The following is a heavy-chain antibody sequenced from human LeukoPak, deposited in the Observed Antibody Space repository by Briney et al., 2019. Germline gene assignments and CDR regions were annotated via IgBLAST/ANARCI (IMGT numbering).Heavy chain of an antibody. J-gene: IGHJ4*02. CDR3: ARITMVRGVNRGLDY. CDR2: ISSCSSYI. V-gene: IGHV3-21*01. CDR1: GFPFSSYC. Sequence: GGSLRLSCAASGFPFSSYCMHWVRQAPGKGLEWVSSISSCSSYIYYADSVKGRFTISRDNAKNSLYLQMNSLRAEDTAVYYCARITMVRGVNRGLDYWGQGTLVTVSS. D-gene: IGHD3-10*01.